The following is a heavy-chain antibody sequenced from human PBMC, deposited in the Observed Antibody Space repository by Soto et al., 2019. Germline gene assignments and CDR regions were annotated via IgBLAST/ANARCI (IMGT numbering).Heavy chain of an antibody. CDR3: ARGGLRFLEWLFPLYYYGMDV. D-gene: IGHD3-3*01. Sequence: SETLSLTCAVYGGSFSGYYWSWIRQPPGKGLEWIGEINHSGSTNYNPSLKSRVTISVDTSKNQFSLKLSSVTAADTAVYYCARGGLRFLEWLFPLYYYGMDVWGQGTTVTVSS. CDR2: INHSGST. J-gene: IGHJ6*02. CDR1: GGSFSGYY. V-gene: IGHV4-34*01.